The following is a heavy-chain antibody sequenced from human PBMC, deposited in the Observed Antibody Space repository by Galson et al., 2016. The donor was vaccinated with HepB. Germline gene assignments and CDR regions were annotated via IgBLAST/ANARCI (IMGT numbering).Heavy chain of an antibody. J-gene: IGHJ4*02. CDR3: ARSSAGLQYYYDIRGYSSHPFDY. CDR2: IYYSGST. D-gene: IGHD3-22*01. CDR1: GGSVSSGTYY. Sequence: ETLSLTCTVSGGSVSSGTYYWTWIRQPPGKGLEWIGYIYYSGSTDFNPSLKGRVTISVDTSKNQFSLKLRSVTAADTAVYYCARSSAGLQYYYDIRGYSSHPFDYWGQGTLVTVSS. V-gene: IGHV4-61*01.